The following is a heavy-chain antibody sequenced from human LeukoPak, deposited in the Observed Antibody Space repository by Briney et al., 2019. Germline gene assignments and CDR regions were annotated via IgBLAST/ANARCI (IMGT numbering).Heavy chain of an antibody. CDR1: GYTFTGYY. CDR3: ARGYSSSWSHYYYYGMDV. J-gene: IGHJ6*02. CDR2: MNPNSGNT. V-gene: IGHV1-8*02. Sequence: ASVKVSCKASGYTFTGYYMHWVRQAPGQGLEWMGWMNPNSGNTGYAQKFQGRVTMTRNTSISTAYMELSSLRSEDTAVYYCARGYSSSWSHYYYYGMDVWGQGTTVTVSS. D-gene: IGHD6-13*01.